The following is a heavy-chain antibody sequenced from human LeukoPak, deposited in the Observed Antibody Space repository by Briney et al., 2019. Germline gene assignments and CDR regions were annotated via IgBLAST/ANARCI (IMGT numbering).Heavy chain of an antibody. D-gene: IGHD2-21*02. Sequence: GGSLRLSCAASGFTFSRYGMHWVRQAPGKGLEWVAVISYDGSNKYYADSVKGRFTISRDNSKNTLYLQMNSLRTEDTAVYYCAKGLHIELVTAGYGMDVWGQGTTVTVSS. V-gene: IGHV3-30*18. CDR3: AKGLHIELVTAGYGMDV. CDR1: GFTFSRYG. J-gene: IGHJ6*02. CDR2: ISYDGSNK.